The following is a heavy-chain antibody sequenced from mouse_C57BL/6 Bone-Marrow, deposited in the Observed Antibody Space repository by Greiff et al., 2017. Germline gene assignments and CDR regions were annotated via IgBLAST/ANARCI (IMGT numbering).Heavy chain of an antibody. CDR2: IYPGDGDT. CDR1: GYAFSSSW. V-gene: IGHV1-82*01. Sequence: LVEPGASVKISCKASGYAFSSSWMNWVKQRPGKGLEWIGRIYPGDGDTNYNGKFKGKATLTVDKSSSTAYMQLSSLTSEDSAVYYCASPYYYGSSFAWFAYWGQGTLVTVSA. CDR3: ASPYYYGSSFAWFAY. J-gene: IGHJ3*01. D-gene: IGHD1-1*01.